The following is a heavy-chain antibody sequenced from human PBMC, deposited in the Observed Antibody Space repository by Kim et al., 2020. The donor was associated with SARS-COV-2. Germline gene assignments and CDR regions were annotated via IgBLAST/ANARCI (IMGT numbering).Heavy chain of an antibody. CDR2: IYYSGST. Sequence: SETLSLTCTVSGGSISSYYWSWIRQPPGKGLEWIGYIYYSGSTNYNPSLKSRVTISVDTSKNQFSLKLSSVTAADTAVYYCARTGGYYDSSGYSPGFTDYYYMDVWGKGTTVTVSS. V-gene: IGHV4-59*01. CDR3: ARTGGYYDSSGYSPGFTDYYYMDV. J-gene: IGHJ6*03. D-gene: IGHD3-22*01. CDR1: GGSISSYY.